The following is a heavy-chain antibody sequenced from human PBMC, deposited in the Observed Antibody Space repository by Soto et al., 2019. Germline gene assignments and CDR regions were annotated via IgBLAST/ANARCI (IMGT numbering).Heavy chain of an antibody. V-gene: IGHV1-2*02. CDR3: GRGRSGQIVVFY. CDR2: IGPESGAT. CDR1: GYTFTGHY. J-gene: IGHJ4*02. Sequence: ASVKVSCKASGYTFTGHYIHWVRQAPEQGPEWMGEIGPESGATRYAQKFQSRVTMTRDTSITTVYMELKNLSPDDTAVYYCGRGRSGQIVVFYWGQGTPVTVSS. D-gene: IGHD1-26*01.